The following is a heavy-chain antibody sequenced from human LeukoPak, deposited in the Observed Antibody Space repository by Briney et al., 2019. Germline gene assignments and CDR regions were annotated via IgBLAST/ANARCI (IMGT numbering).Heavy chain of an antibody. CDR2: ISYSGST. D-gene: IGHD3-22*01. V-gene: IGHV4-59*01. CDR3: AREPGFDSIGYLNWFDP. Sequence: PSETLSLTCTVSGGSISSYYWSWIRQPPGKGLEWIACISYSGSTKYNPSLKSRVTISVDTSKNQLSLKLSSVTAADTAVYYCAREPGFDSIGYLNWFDPWGQGTLVTVSS. CDR1: GGSISSYY. J-gene: IGHJ5*02.